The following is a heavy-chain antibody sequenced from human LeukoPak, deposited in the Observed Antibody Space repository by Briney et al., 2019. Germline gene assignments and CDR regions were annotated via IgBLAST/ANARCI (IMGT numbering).Heavy chain of an antibody. D-gene: IGHD3-10*01. J-gene: IGHJ4*02. CDR3: ARDGEALRRFDY. V-gene: IGHV4-34*01. CDR2: INHSGST. Sequence: PSETLSLTCAVYGGSFSGYYWSWIRQPPGKGLEWIGEINHSGSTNYNPSLKSRVTISVDTSKNQFSLKLSSATAADTAVYYCARDGEALRRFDYWGQGTLVTVSS. CDR1: GGSFSGYY.